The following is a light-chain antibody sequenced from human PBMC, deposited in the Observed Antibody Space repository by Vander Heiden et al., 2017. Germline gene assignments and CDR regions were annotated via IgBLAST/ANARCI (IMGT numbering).Light chain of an antibody. J-gene: IGKJ2*01. CDR3: QQRSNWPYT. CDR1: QSVSSY. V-gene: IGKV3-11*01. CDR2: DAS. Sequence: ETVLTQSPATLSLSPGERATLSCRASQSVSSYLAWYQQKPGQAPRLLIYDASTRATGIPARFSGRGSGTDFTLTISSLEPEDFAVYYCQQRSNWPYTFGQGTKLEIK.